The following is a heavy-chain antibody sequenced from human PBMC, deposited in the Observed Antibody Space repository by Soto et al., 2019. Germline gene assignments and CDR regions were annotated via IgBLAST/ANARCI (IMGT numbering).Heavy chain of an antibody. V-gene: IGHV3-11*01. D-gene: IGHD3-16*01. CDR2: ITTSGGTI. CDR3: ARNGGTFDP. CDR1: GFTLSDYD. J-gene: IGHJ5*02. Sequence: GGPLRLSCAASGFTLSDYDMTCIRQAPGKGLEWVSYITTSGGTIYYADSVKGRFTTSRDSTKNSLYLQMNSLRAEDTAVYYCARNGGTFDPWGQGTLVTVSS.